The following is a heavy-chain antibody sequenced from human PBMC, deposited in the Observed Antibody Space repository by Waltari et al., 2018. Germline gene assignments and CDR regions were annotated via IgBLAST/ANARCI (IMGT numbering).Heavy chain of an antibody. CDR3: ARDRGRGLFLDS. Sequence: QVQLQESGPVLVKPSGTLSVTCAVSAYSMSPTYWWSWVRQPPGKGLEWIGQIHGSGRSNYNPSLESRVTVSIDTSTNQVSLRVTSATAADTAVYYCARDRGRGLFLDSWGQGTLVTVSP. CDR1: AYSMSPTYW. J-gene: IGHJ4*02. V-gene: IGHV4-4*02. D-gene: IGHD2-15*01. CDR2: IHGSGRS.